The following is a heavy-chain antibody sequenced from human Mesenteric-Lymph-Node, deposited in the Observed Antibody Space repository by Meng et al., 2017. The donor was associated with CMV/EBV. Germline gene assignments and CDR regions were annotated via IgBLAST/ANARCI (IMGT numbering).Heavy chain of an antibody. CDR2: INPSSGDT. CDR3: ARGAMGSGSFTVAY. J-gene: IGHJ4*02. V-gene: IGHV1-2*06. Sequence: KASGYRFPGYYIHWVRQAPGQGLEWMGRINPSSGDTNYARKFQGRVTMTRDTSISTAYLDLDSLRSDDTAVYYCARGAMGSGSFTVAYWGQGTLVTVSS. CDR1: GYRFPGYY. D-gene: IGHD3-10*01.